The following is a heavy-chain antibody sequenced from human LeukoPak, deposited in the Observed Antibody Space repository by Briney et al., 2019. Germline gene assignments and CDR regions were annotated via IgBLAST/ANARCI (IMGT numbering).Heavy chain of an antibody. CDR3: GRGYYDILTGLVNNYYYMDV. CDR2: MNPNSGNT. CDR1: GYTFTSYD. Sequence: ASVKVSCKASGYTFTSYDINWVRQATGQGQEWVGWMNPNSGNTRYAQKLQGRLTITRNTSISTAYKELSSRRSQGTFVYYCGRGYYDILTGLVNNYYYMDVWGRGTTVTVSS. J-gene: IGHJ6*03. D-gene: IGHD3-9*01. V-gene: IGHV1-8*03.